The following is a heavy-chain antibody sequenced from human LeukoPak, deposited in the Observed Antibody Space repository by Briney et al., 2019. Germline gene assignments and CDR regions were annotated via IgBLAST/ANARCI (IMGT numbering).Heavy chain of an antibody. D-gene: IGHD1-14*01. CDR1: GFTFSSYW. CDR2: INPGGSSI. CDR3: ARSNQADDY. V-gene: IGHV3-74*01. Sequence: GGSLRLSCAASGFTFSSYWMHWVRQVPGKGLVWVARINPGGSSITYADSVKGRFTISRDNAKNTLYLQMDSLRADDTGVYYCARSNQADDYWGQGTLVTVSS. J-gene: IGHJ4*02.